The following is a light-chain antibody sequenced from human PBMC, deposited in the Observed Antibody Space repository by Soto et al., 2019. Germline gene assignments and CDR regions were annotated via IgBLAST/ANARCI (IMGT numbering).Light chain of an antibody. V-gene: IGKV3-15*01. CDR1: QSVSTK. CDR3: LQYNNWPYT. CDR2: GAS. J-gene: IGKJ2*01. Sequence: EIVMTQSPVTLSVSPGERGTLSCRASQSVSTKLLWYQQKPGQAPRLLIYGASTRATGIPARFSGGGSGTEFSLTISSLQSEDFAVYYCLQYNNWPYTFGQGTRGEI.